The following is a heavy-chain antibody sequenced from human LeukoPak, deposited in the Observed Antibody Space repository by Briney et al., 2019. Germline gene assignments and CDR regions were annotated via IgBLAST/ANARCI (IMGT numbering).Heavy chain of an antibody. CDR2: ISSSSSYI. D-gene: IGHD6-13*01. CDR3: ARDRVIAAAPVDAFDI. J-gene: IGHJ3*02. Sequence: PGGSLRLSCAASGFTFSSHSMTWVRQAPGKGLEWVSSISSSSSYIYYADSVKGRFTISRDNTKNSLYLQMNSLRAEDTAVYYCARDRVIAAAPVDAFDIWGQGTMVTVS. CDR1: GFTFSSHS. V-gene: IGHV3-21*01.